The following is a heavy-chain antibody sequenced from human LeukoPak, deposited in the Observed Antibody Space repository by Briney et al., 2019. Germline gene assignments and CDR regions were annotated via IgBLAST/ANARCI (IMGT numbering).Heavy chain of an antibody. V-gene: IGHV1-8*03. J-gene: IGHJ4*02. CDR2: MNPKSGYT. D-gene: IGHD3-16*01. CDR3: ARDLLRLGTYPLDY. CDR1: GYTFSNFD. Sequence: ASVKVSCKSSGYTFSNFDLNWVRQATGQGLEWVGYMNPKSGYTVYAQKFQGRVTITRDTSISTLYMELSSLRSEDTAVYYCARDLLRLGTYPLDYWGQGTLVTVSS.